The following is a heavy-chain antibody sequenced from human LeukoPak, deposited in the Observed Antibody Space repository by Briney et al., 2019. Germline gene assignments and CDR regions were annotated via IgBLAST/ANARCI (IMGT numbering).Heavy chain of an antibody. CDR2: INQSGST. V-gene: IGHV4-34*01. CDR1: GGSFSGYY. J-gene: IGHJ5*02. CDR3: ARGVFGRFDP. D-gene: IGHD3-10*01. Sequence: SETLSLTCVVYGGSFSGYYWNWIRQPPGKGLEWIGKINQSGSTNYNPSLKSRVTISVDTSKNQFFLNLNSVTAADTAAYYCARGVFGRFDPWGQGTLVTVSS.